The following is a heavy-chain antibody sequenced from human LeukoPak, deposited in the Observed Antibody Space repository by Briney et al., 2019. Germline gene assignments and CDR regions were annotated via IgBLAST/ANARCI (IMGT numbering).Heavy chain of an antibody. CDR1: GVTFSSVW. Sequence: KSGGSLRLSCAVSGVTFSSVWMSWVRQVSGKGLEWVGRIKSKIGGGTTDYAAPVEGRFTISRDDSKNTLYLQMNSLKTEDTAMYYCTTVVGYSGTFYPYWGRGTLVTVSS. V-gene: IGHV3-15*01. CDR3: TTVVGYSGTFYPY. CDR2: IKSKIGGGTT. D-gene: IGHD1-26*01. J-gene: IGHJ4*02.